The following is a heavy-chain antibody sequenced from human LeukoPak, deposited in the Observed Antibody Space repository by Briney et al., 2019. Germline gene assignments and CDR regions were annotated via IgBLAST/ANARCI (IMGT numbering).Heavy chain of an antibody. V-gene: IGHV3-30-3*01. Sequence: PGGSLRLSCAASGFTFSSYAMHWVRQAPGKGLEWVAVISYDGSNKYYADSVKGRFTISRDNAKNTLYLQMNSLRAEDTAVYYCARFEYDSSGYYYLDYWGQGTLVTVSS. J-gene: IGHJ4*02. CDR1: GFTFSSYA. CDR2: ISYDGSNK. D-gene: IGHD3-22*01. CDR3: ARFEYDSSGYYYLDY.